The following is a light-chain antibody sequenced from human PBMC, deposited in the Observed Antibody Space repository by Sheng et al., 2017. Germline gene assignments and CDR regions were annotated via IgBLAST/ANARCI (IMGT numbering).Light chain of an antibody. CDR1: QSVFTN. J-gene: IGKJ4*01. CDR2: GAS. Sequence: EIVLTQSPVTLSVSPGERATLSCRASQSVFTNLAWYQQKPGQAPRLLIYGASTRATGIPARFSGSGSGTDFTLTITKLEPEDAAVYHCQQYGSSALTFGGGTKVETK. V-gene: IGKV3-15*01. CDR3: QQYGSSALT.